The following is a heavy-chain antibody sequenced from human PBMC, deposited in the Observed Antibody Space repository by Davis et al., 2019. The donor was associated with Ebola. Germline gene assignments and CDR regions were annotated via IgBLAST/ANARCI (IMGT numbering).Heavy chain of an antibody. CDR2: ISSNSTDK. D-gene: IGHD3-22*01. CDR1: GFTFSDYY. V-gene: IGHV3-11*06. J-gene: IGHJ4*02. CDR3: AREAYYYDSTSYYYDIPDLFDY. Sequence: GESLKISCAASGFTFSDYYMSWIRQAPGKGPEWVSYISSNSTDKKYADSVKGRFTISRDDAKNSLYLQMNSLRAEDTAVYYCAREAYYYDSTSYYYDIPDLFDYWGQGTLVTVSS.